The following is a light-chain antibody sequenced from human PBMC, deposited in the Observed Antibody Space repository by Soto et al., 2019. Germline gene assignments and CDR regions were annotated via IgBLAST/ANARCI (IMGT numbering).Light chain of an antibody. CDR3: SSYTSSSTLV. CDR1: SSDVGDFDC. V-gene: IGLV2-14*01. J-gene: IGLJ2*01. CDR2: EVS. Sequence: QSVLTQPASVSGSPGQSITISCTGTSSDVGDFDCVSWYQQHPGKAPKLMIYEVSDRTSGVSNRFSGSKSGDTASLTISGLQAEDEADYYCSSYTSSSTLVFGGGTKLTVL.